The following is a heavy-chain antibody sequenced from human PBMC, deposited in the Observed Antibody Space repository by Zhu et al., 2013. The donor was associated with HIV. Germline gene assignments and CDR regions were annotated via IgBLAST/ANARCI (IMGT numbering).Heavy chain of an antibody. CDR3: ASSRYDFWSGYYHFDY. CDR1: GYTFTSYD. J-gene: IGHJ4*02. D-gene: IGHD3-3*01. CDR2: MNPNSGNT. V-gene: IGHV1-8*01. Sequence: QVQLVQSGAEVKKPGASVKVSCKASGYTFTSYDINWVRQATGQGLEWMGWMNPNSGNTGYAQKFQGRVTMTRNTSISTAYMELSSLRSEDTAVYYCASSRYDFWSGYYHFDYWGQGTPGHRLL.